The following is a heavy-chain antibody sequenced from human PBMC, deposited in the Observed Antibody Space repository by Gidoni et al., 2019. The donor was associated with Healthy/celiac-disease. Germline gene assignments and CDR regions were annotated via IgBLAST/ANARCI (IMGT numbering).Heavy chain of an antibody. V-gene: IGHV3-30*18. CDR3: AKVAPLVYYDSSGSLDY. CDR2: ISYDGSNK. J-gene: IGHJ4*02. D-gene: IGHD3-22*01. Sequence: QVQLVESGGGVVQPGMSLRLSCAASGFTFSSYGMHWVRQAPGKGLEWVAVISYDGSNKYYADSVKGRFTISRDNSKNTLYRQMNSLRAEDTAVYYCAKVAPLVYYDSSGSLDYWGQGTLVTVSS. CDR1: GFTFSSYG.